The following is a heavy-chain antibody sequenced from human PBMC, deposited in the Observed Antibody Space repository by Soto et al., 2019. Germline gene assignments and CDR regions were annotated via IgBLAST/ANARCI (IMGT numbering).Heavy chain of an antibody. CDR1: GFTFSSYW. Sequence: GGSLRLSCAASGFTFSSYWMHWVRQAPGEGLMWVSRIHNDGSTTRYAGSVKGRFTSSRDNAKNTLYLQMSSLRVEDTAVYYCARDNWNSYWGQGTLVTVSS. V-gene: IGHV3-74*01. J-gene: IGHJ4*01. CDR3: ARDNWNSY. D-gene: IGHD1-7*01. CDR2: IHNDGSTT.